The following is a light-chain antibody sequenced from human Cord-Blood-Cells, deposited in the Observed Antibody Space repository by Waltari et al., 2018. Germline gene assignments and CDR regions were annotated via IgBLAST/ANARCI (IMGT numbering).Light chain of an antibody. Sequence: DIVITPSPLSLPVTPGDQDAISCRSSQSLLHSNGYMYLDCYVQKPGQSPPHWIYLGSTRASVAPNTFSVSASGTDFTLKISRARAEDVVVYYCMPALPTPRTSGEGTTVEI. CDR1: QSLLHSNGYMY. J-gene: IGKJ1*01. CDR3: MPALPTPRT. V-gene: IGKV2-28*01. CDR2: LGS.